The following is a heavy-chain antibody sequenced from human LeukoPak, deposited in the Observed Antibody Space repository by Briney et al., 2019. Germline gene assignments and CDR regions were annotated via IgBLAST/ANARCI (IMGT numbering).Heavy chain of an antibody. CDR3: ARDVHVVVVAATFY. Sequence: GGSLRLSCAASGFTFSSYGMHWVRQAPGKGLEWVAVISYDGNNKYYADSVKGRFTISRDNSKNTLHLQMNSLRDEDTAVYYCARDVHVVVVAATFYWGQGTLVTVSS. CDR2: ISYDGNNK. CDR1: GFTFSSYG. V-gene: IGHV3-30*03. D-gene: IGHD2-15*01. J-gene: IGHJ4*02.